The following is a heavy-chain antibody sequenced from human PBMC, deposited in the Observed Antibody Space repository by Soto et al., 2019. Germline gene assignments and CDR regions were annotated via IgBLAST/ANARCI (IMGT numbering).Heavy chain of an antibody. CDR3: ARGDYYDSSGPFSDAFDI. CDR1: GFTFSSYS. V-gene: IGHV3-21*01. J-gene: IGHJ3*02. D-gene: IGHD3-22*01. CDR2: ISCSTSYI. Sequence: GGSLRLSCAASGFTFSSYSMNWVRQAPGKGLEWVSSISCSTSYIYYADSVKGRFTISRDNAKNSLYLQMNSLRAEDTAVYYCARGDYYDSSGPFSDAFDIWGQGTMVTVSS.